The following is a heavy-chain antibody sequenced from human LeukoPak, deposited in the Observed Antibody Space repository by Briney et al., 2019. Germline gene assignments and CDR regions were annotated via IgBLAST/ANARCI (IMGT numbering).Heavy chain of an antibody. J-gene: IGHJ3*02. D-gene: IGHD4-17*01. CDR1: GFTFSSYS. V-gene: IGHV3-48*02. CDR2: ISSSSSTI. Sequence: GGSLRLSSAASGFTFSSYSMNWVRQAPGKGLEWVSYISSSSSTIYYAESVKGRFTISRDNAKNSLYLQMNSLRDEDTAVYYCARDRLPPDYGEYGAFDIWGQGTMVTVSS. CDR3: ARDRLPPDYGEYGAFDI.